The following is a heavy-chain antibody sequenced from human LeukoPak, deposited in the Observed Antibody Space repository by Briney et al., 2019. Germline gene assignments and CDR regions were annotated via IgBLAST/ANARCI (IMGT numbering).Heavy chain of an antibody. CDR1: GYSISSGYY. D-gene: IGHD6-19*01. CDR3: AIAVAGTIDY. V-gene: IGHV4-38-2*01. J-gene: IGHJ4*02. Sequence: SETLSLTCAVSGYSISSGYYWGWIRQPPGKGLEWIGSIYHSGSTYYNPSLKSRATISVDTSKNQFSLKLSSVTAADTAVYYCAIAVAGTIDYWGQGTLVTVSS. CDR2: IYHSGST.